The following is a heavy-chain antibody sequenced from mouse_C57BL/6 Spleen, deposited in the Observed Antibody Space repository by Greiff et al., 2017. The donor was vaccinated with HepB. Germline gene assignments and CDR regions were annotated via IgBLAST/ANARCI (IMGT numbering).Heavy chain of an antibody. Sequence: EVQEVESEGGLVQPGSSMKLSCTASGFTFSDYYMAWVRQVPEKGLEWVANINYDGSSTYYLDSLKSRFIISRDNAKNILYLQMSSLKSEDTATYYCARDGLYGSSDYYAMDYWGQGTSVTVSS. CDR3: ARDGLYGSSDYYAMDY. D-gene: IGHD1-1*01. V-gene: IGHV5-16*01. J-gene: IGHJ4*01. CDR1: GFTFSDYY. CDR2: INYDGSST.